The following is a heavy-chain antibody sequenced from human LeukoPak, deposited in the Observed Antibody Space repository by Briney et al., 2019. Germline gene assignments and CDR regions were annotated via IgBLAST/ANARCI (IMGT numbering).Heavy chain of an antibody. V-gene: IGHV3-30*02. D-gene: IGHD3-16*02. CDR1: GFTFSSYG. CDR2: IRYDGSNK. CDR3: AKKTRRKYDYVWGSYRPYYFDY. J-gene: IGHJ4*02. Sequence: GGSLRLSCAASGFTFSSYGMHWVRQAPGKGLEWVAFIRYDGSNKYYADSVKGRFTISRDNSKNTLYLQMNSLRAEDTAVYYCAKKTRRKYDYVWGSYRPYYFDYWGQGTLVTVSS.